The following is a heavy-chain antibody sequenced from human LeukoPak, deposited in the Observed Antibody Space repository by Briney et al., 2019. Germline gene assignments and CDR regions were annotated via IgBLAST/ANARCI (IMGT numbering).Heavy chain of an antibody. CDR3: AREGYSSSWYYFDY. CDR1: GGSISSYY. Sequence: SETLSLTCTVSGGSISSYYWSWIRQPPGKGLEWIGYIYYSGSTNYNPSLKSRVTISVDTSKNQFSLKLNSVTAADTAVYYCAREGYSSSWYYFDYWGQGTLVTVSS. J-gene: IGHJ4*02. V-gene: IGHV4-59*01. D-gene: IGHD6-13*01. CDR2: IYYSGST.